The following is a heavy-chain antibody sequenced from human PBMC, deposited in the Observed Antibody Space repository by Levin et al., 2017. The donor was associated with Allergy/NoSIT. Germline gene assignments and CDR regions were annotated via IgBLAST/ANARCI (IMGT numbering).Heavy chain of an antibody. V-gene: IGHV3-21*01. D-gene: IGHD4-11*01. CDR1: GFTFSSYS. CDR2: ISSSSSYI. Sequence: GGSLRLSCAASGFTFSSYSMNWVRQAPGKGLEWVSSISSSSSYIYYADSVKGRFTISRDNAKNSLYLQMNSLRAEDTAVYYCARTRKATNWFDPWGQGTLVTVSS. J-gene: IGHJ5*02. CDR3: ARTRKATNWFDP.